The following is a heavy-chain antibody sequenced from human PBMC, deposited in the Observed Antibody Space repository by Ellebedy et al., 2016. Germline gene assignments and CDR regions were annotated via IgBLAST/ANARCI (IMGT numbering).Heavy chain of an antibody. CDR1: GGSISSYY. V-gene: IGHV4-59*08. Sequence: SETLSLTCTVSGGSISSYYWSWIRVPPGKRLEWIGYIVYSGSTTYNPSLKRRVTISVDTSKNQFSLKLSSVTAADTAVYYCARHVGGSGGWYLPWGQGTLVTVSS. CDR3: ARHVGGSGGWYLP. D-gene: IGHD6-19*01. J-gene: IGHJ4*02. CDR2: IVYSGST.